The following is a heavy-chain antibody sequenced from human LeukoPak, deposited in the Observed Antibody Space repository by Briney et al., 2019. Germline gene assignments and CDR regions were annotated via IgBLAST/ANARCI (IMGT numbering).Heavy chain of an antibody. Sequence: GGSLRLSCVVSGFTSEFTFRDFEMYWVRQAPGKGLEWVSYISSSGGTKYYADSVKGRFAISRDNAKKSLFLQMNSLSAEDTAVYYCATMTVASAFDYWGQGSLVTVSS. CDR1: GFTSEFTFRDFE. J-gene: IGHJ4*02. V-gene: IGHV3-48*03. CDR3: ATMTVASAFDY. CDR2: ISSSGGTK. D-gene: IGHD6-19*01.